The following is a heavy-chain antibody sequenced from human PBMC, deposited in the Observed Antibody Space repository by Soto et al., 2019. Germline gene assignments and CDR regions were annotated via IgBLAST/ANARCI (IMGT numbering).Heavy chain of an antibody. V-gene: IGHV4-31*03. CDR3: ARREISTVRGVPNNWFDP. Sequence: QVQLQESGPGLVKPSQTLSLTCTVSGGSICRSGYYWSWIRQHPGKGLEWIGYIYHSGSTYYNPSLKSRVTMSVDTSKNQFSLKLSSATAAVTAVYYCARREISTVRGVPNNWFDPWGQGTLVTVSS. CDR1: GGSICRSGYY. J-gene: IGHJ5*02. CDR2: IYHSGST. D-gene: IGHD3-10*01.